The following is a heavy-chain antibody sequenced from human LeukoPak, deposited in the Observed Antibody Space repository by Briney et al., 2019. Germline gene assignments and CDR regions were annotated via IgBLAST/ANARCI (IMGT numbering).Heavy chain of an antibody. CDR1: EFTFSSYN. CDR3: AREPFWSGYYSNLHFDY. Sequence: GGSLRLSCAASEFTFSSYNMNWVRQAPGKGLEWVSCISGSGTYIYYADSVKGRFTISRDNAKNSLYLQMNSLRAEDTAVYYCAREPFWSGYYSNLHFDYWGQGTLVTVSS. CDR2: ISGSGTYI. V-gene: IGHV3-21*01. J-gene: IGHJ4*02. D-gene: IGHD3-3*01.